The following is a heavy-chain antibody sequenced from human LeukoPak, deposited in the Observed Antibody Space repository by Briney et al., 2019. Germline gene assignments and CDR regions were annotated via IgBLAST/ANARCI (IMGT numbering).Heavy chain of an antibody. J-gene: IGHJ6*02. CDR1: GFTFSSYE. D-gene: IGHD3-3*01. V-gene: IGHV3-48*03. Sequence: GGSLRLSCAASGFTFSSYEMNWVRQAPGKGLEWVSYISSSGSTIYYADSVKGRFTISRDNAKNSLYLQMNSLRAEDTAVYYCARDAISSYYDFWSGYYGMDVWGQGTTVTVPS. CDR3: ARDAISSYYDFWSGYYGMDV. CDR2: ISSSGSTI.